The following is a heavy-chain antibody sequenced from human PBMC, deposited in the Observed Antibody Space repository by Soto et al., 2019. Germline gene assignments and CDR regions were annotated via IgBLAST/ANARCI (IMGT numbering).Heavy chain of an antibody. CDR3: ARRARPHFDYMHV. CDR2: ISSNGVGT. V-gene: IGHV3-64*01. J-gene: IGHJ6*03. Sequence: EVQLAESGGGLAQPGGSLRLSCAASGFTLSGYAMDWVRQAPGKGLEYVSGISSNGVGTYYAKSVQGRFTISRDNSKNTVYRQMGSLTPEDMDVYYCARRARPHFDYMHVWGKGNTVTVAS. D-gene: IGHD6-6*01. CDR1: GFTLSGYA.